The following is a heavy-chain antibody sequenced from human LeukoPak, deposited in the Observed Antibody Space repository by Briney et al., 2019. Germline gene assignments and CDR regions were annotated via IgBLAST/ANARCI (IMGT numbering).Heavy chain of an antibody. V-gene: IGHV1-69*05. CDR1: GGTFSSYT. CDR2: IIPIFGTA. CDR3: AREPEARGYYYYYMDV. J-gene: IGHJ6*03. Sequence: SVKVSCKASGGTFSSYTISWVRQAPGQGLEWMGRIIPIFGTANYAQKFQGRVTITTDESTSTAYMELSSLRSEDTAVYYCAREPEARGYYYYYMDVWGKGTTVTVSS.